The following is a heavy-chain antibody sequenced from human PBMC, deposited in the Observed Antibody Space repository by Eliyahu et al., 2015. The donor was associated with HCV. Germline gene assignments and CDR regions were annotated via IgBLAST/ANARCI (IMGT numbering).Heavy chain of an antibody. D-gene: IGHD5-12*01. CDR1: GFSLSTSGMC. J-gene: IGHJ4*02. V-gene: IGHV2-70*13. CDR2: IDWDDDK. CDR3: ARLATMTEPRHSFHY. Sequence: QVTLRESGPALVRPTQTLTLTCTFSGFSLSTSGMCVSWIRQPPGKALEWLARIDWDDDKYYSTSLKTRLTISKDTSRNQVVLTMTNMDPVDTATYYCARLATMTEPRHSFHYWGQGTLVTVSS.